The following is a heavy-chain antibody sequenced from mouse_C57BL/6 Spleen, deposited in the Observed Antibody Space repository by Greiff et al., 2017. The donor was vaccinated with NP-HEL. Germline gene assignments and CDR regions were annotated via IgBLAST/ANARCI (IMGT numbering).Heavy chain of an antibody. CDR3: TREARITTVVPFDY. D-gene: IGHD1-1*01. CDR1: GYTFTDYE. Sequence: SGAELVRPGASVTLSCKASGYTFTDYEMHWVKQTPVHGLEWIGAIDPETGGTAYNQKFKGKAILTADKSSSTAYMELRSLTSEDSAVYYCTREARITTVVPFDYWGQGTTLTVSS. V-gene: IGHV1-15*01. J-gene: IGHJ2*01. CDR2: IDPETGGT.